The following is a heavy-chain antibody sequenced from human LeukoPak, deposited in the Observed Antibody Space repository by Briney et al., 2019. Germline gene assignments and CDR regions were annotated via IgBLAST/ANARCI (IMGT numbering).Heavy chain of an antibody. CDR3: ARMMASSPRGVPDY. J-gene: IGHJ4*02. CDR2: ISSSGSTI. D-gene: IGHD5-24*01. V-gene: IGHV3-11*04. Sequence: KPGGSLRLSCAASGFTFGDYYMSWIRQAPGKGLEWVSYISSSGSTIYYADSVKGRFTISRDNAKSSLYLQMDSLRAEDTAVYYCARMMASSPRGVPDYRGQGTLVTVSS. CDR1: GFTFGDYY.